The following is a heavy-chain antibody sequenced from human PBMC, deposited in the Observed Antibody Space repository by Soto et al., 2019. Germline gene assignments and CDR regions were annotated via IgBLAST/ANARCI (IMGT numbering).Heavy chain of an antibody. V-gene: IGHV3-23*01. CDR2: ISGSGGST. CDR1: GFTLSSYA. CDR3: AKDPTTSSVVVVAATAHNWIHP. D-gene: IGHD2-15*01. Sequence: GAPRLSRAAPGFTLSSYAMRWVRPGSGKGPGWGSAISGSGGSTYYADSVKGRFTISRDNSKNTLYLQMNSLRAEDTAVYYCAKDPTTSSVVVVAATAHNWIHPWGQGTLVTVSS. J-gene: IGHJ5*02.